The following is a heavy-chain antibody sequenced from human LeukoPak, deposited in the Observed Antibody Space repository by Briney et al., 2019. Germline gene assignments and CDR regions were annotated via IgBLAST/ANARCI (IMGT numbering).Heavy chain of an antibody. Sequence: GGSLRLSCAASGFTFSSYSMNWVRQAPEMGLEWVSYISSRSSTIYYADSVKGRFTISRDNAKNSLYLQMNSLRAEDTAVYYCARREDDIVVVPAAIAIYGMDVWGQGTTVTVSS. CDR1: GFTFSSYS. V-gene: IGHV3-48*04. CDR2: ISSRSSTI. D-gene: IGHD2-2*02. CDR3: ARREDDIVVVPAAIAIYGMDV. J-gene: IGHJ6*02.